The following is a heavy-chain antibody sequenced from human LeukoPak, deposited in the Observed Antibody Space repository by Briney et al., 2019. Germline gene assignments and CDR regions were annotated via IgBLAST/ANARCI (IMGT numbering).Heavy chain of an antibody. CDR1: GFTFTSYW. V-gene: IGHV3-66*01. CDR2: IYSGGST. J-gene: IGHJ4*02. Sequence: QPGGSLRLSCAASGFTFTSYWMHWVRQAPGKGLVWVSVIYSGGSTYYADSVKGRFTISRDDSKNTLYLQMNSLRAEDTAVYYCASIMRDYYDSSGTLFDYWGQGTLVTVSS. CDR3: ASIMRDYYDSSGTLFDY. D-gene: IGHD3-22*01.